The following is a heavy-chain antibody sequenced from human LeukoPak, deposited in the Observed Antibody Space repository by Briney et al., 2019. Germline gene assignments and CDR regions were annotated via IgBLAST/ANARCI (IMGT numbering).Heavy chain of an antibody. CDR2: ISYDGSNK. J-gene: IGHJ4*02. Sequence: GGSLRLSCVASGFTFSSYAMHWVRQAPGKGLEWVAVISYDGSNKYYADSVKGRFTISRDNSKNTLYLQMNSLRAEDAAVYFCAKAPVTSCRGAYCYPFDSWGQGTLVTVSS. V-gene: IGHV3-30*04. CDR1: GFTFSSYA. D-gene: IGHD2-21*01. CDR3: AKAPVTSCRGAYCYPFDS.